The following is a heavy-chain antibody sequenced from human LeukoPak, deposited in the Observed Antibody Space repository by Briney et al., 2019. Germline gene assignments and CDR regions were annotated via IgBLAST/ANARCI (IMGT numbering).Heavy chain of an antibody. D-gene: IGHD1-26*01. V-gene: IGHV1-69*13. CDR2: IIPIFGTA. Sequence: GASVKVSCKASGGTFSSYAISWVRQAPGQGLEWMGGIIPIFGTANYAQKFQGRVTITADESTSTAYMELSSLRSEDTAVYYCARGPSGSYPRNSLYYYYGMDVWGQGTTVTVSS. CDR1: GGTFSSYA. CDR3: ARGPSGSYPRNSLYYYYGMDV. J-gene: IGHJ6*02.